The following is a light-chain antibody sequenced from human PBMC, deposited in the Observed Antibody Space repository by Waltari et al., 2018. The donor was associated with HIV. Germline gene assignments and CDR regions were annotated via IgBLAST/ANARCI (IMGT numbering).Light chain of an antibody. J-gene: IGKJ1*01. CDR1: QSISTA. CDR3: QQYTPYST. CDR2: KAS. V-gene: IGKV1-5*03. Sequence: DIQLTQTPSTLSASVGDRDSITCRASQSISTALAWYLQKPGQAPKLLIYKASSLNSGVPSRFSGRGSGTDFTLTISSLQSDDFATYYCQQYTPYSTFGQGTKVEI.